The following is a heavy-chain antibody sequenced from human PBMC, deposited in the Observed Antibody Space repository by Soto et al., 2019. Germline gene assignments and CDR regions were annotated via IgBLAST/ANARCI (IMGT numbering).Heavy chain of an antibody. CDR1: GGSISSSSYY. Sequence: QLQLQESGPGLVKPSETLSLTCTVSGGSISSSSYYWGWIRQPPGKGLEGIGSIYYSGSTYYNPSLKSRVTISVDTSKNQFSLKLSSVTATDTAVYYCASIQQWLLLQGGFDIWGQGTMVTVSS. J-gene: IGHJ3*02. CDR3: ASIQQWLLLQGGFDI. D-gene: IGHD3-22*01. V-gene: IGHV4-39*01. CDR2: IYYSGST.